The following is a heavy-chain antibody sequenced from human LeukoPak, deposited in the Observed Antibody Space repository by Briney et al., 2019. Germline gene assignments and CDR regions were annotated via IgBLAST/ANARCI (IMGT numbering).Heavy chain of an antibody. CDR2: INPSGGRT. J-gene: IGHJ6*03. V-gene: IGHV1-46*01. Sequence: GASVKVSCKASGYTFTSYYMHWVRQAPGQGLEWMGIINPSGGRTSYAQKFQGRVTMTRDTSTSTVYMELSSLRSEDTAVYYCARDHYYDSSGYHTPSYYMDVWGKGTTVTVSS. D-gene: IGHD3-22*01. CDR1: GYTFTSYY. CDR3: ARDHYYDSSGYHTPSYYMDV.